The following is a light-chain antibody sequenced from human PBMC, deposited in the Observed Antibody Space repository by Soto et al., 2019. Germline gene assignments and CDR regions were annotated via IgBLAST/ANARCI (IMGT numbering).Light chain of an antibody. J-gene: IGKJ2*01. V-gene: IGKV1-5*01. CDR2: DGS. CDR3: QEYDSSSPYT. CDR1: KSISRW. Sequence: DIQMTQSPSTLSASVGDRVTITCRASKSISRWLAWYQLKPGKAPKLLIYDGSILESGVPSRFSGSGSGTEFTLTITSLLPDDFAPYYCQEYDSSSPYTFGQGTKLEIK.